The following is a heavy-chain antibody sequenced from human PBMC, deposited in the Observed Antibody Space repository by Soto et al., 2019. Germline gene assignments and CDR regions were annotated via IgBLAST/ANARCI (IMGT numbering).Heavy chain of an antibody. Sequence: GGSLRLSCAASGFSFSSYAMSWVRQAPGKGLEWVSAITSSGGSTYYADSVKGRFTISRDNSKNTLSLQMTGLRAEDTAVYYYAQLRLGWGQGTLVTVSS. CDR1: GFSFSSYA. CDR2: ITSSGGST. J-gene: IGHJ4*02. CDR3: AQLRLG. D-gene: IGHD3-16*01. V-gene: IGHV3-23*01.